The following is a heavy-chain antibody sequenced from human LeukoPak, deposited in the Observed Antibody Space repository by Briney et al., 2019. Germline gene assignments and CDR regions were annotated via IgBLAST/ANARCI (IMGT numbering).Heavy chain of an antibody. CDR3: AGVPYSSGWYGNFDY. D-gene: IGHD6-19*01. V-gene: IGHV3-48*01. J-gene: IGHJ4*02. CDR1: GFTFDDYA. CDR2: ISSSSSTI. Sequence: QSGGSLRLSCAASGFTFDDYAMHWVRQAPGKGLEWVSYISSSSSTIYYADSVKGRFTISRDNAKNSLYLQMNSLRAEDTAVYYCAGVPYSSGWYGNFDYWGQGTLVTVSS.